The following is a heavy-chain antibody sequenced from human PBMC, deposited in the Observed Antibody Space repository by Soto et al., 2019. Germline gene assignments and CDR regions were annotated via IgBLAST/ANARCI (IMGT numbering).Heavy chain of an antibody. CDR3: AKDGYDILTGYYPDY. Sequence: HPGGSLRLSCAASGFTFSIYAMSWVRHAPGKGLEWVSAISGSGGSTYYADSVKGRFTISRDNSKNTLYLQMNSLRAEDTAVYYCAKDGYDILTGYYPDYWGQGTLVTVSS. CDR2: ISGSGGST. V-gene: IGHV3-23*01. CDR1: GFTFSIYA. J-gene: IGHJ4*02. D-gene: IGHD3-9*01.